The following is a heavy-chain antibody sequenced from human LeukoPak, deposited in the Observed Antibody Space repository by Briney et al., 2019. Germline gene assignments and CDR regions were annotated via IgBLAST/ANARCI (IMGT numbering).Heavy chain of an antibody. D-gene: IGHD2-2*01. J-gene: IGHJ4*02. Sequence: PGGSLRLSCSASGFTFSSYAMHWVRQAPGKGLEYVSAISSNGGSTYYADSVKGRFTFSRDNSKNTLYLQMSSLRAEDTAVYYCMDGGRGDQPDYWGQGTLVTVSS. V-gene: IGHV3-64D*06. CDR1: GFTFSSYA. CDR3: MDGGRGDQPDY. CDR2: ISSNGGST.